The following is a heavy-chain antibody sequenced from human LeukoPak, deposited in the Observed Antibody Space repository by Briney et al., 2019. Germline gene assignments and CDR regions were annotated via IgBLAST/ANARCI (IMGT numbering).Heavy chain of an antibody. Sequence: SVKVSCKASGGTFSSYAISWVRQAPGQRLEWMGGIIPIFGTANYAQKFQGRVTITADESTSTAYMELSSLRSEDTAVYYCARSGISPRRYYDILTGYYYYFDYWGQGTLVTVSS. CDR2: IIPIFGTA. V-gene: IGHV1-69*13. CDR3: ARSGISPRRYYDILTGYYYYFDY. CDR1: GGTFSSYA. J-gene: IGHJ4*02. D-gene: IGHD3-9*01.